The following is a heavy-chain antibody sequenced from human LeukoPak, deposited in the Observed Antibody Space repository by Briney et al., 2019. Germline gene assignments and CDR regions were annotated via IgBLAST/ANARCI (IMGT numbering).Heavy chain of an antibody. CDR3: ARGIAARRYFDH. V-gene: IGHV4-31*03. Sequence: KPSETLSLTCTVSGGSISSGGYYWSWIRQHPGKGLEWIGYIYYSGSTYYNPSLKSRVTISVDTSKNQFSLKLSSVTAADTAVYYCARGIAARRYFDHWGQGTLVTVSS. D-gene: IGHD6-6*01. J-gene: IGHJ4*02. CDR2: IYYSGST. CDR1: GGSISSGGYY.